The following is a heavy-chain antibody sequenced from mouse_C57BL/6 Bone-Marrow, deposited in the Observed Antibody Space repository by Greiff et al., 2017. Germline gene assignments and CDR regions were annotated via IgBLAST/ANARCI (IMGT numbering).Heavy chain of an antibody. CDR3: ARDRDYYGSSLFAY. D-gene: IGHD1-1*01. Sequence: EVQRVESGGGLVKPGGSLKLSCAASGFTFSSYAMSWVRQTPEKRLGWVATISDGGSYTYYPDNVKGRFTISRDNAKNNLYLQMSHLKSEDTAMYYCARDRDYYGSSLFAYWGQGTLVTVSA. CDR1: GFTFSSYA. CDR2: ISDGGSYT. J-gene: IGHJ3*01. V-gene: IGHV5-4*01.